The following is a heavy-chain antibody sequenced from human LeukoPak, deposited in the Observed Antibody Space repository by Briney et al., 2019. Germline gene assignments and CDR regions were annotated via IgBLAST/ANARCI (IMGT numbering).Heavy chain of an antibody. Sequence: ETLSLTCTVSGGSISSSSYYWGWIRQPPGKGLEWVSYISSSSSTIYYADSVKGRFTISRDNSKNTLYLQMNSLRAEDTAVYYCARSPYYYDSNFDYWGQGTLVTVSS. J-gene: IGHJ4*02. D-gene: IGHD3-22*01. CDR1: GGSISSSS. CDR3: ARSPYYYDSNFDY. CDR2: ISSSSSTI. V-gene: IGHV3-48*01.